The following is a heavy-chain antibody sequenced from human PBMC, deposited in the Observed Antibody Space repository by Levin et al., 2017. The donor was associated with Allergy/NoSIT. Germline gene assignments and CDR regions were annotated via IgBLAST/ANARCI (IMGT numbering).Heavy chain of an antibody. Sequence: SQTLSLTCTVSGGSISSSSYFWGWIRQPPGKGLEWIGTIFHSGTTYYNPSLKSRVIISVETAQNQFSLNLSSVTAADTAVYYCARHRYYYDSGGVDDAFDIWGQGTLVTVSS. CDR3: ARHRYYYDSGGVDDAFDI. D-gene: IGHD3-22*01. CDR1: GGSISSSSYF. CDR2: IFHSGTT. V-gene: IGHV4-39*01. J-gene: IGHJ3*02.